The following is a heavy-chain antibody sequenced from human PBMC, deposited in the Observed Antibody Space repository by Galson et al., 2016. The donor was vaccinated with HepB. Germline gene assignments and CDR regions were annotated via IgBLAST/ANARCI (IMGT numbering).Heavy chain of an antibody. J-gene: IGHJ6*02. D-gene: IGHD3-3*01. V-gene: IGHV3-23*01. Sequence: SLRLSCAASGFTFSSYAMNWVRQAPGKGLEWVSGIRDSGGITDYADSVKGRFTISRDNSKNTLYLQMNSLRDEDTAVYDCSKDRGRAYDFWGGPRWSLGMDVWGPGTTVTVSS. CDR2: IRDSGGIT. CDR3: SKDRGRAYDFWGGPRWSLGMDV. CDR1: GFTFSSYA.